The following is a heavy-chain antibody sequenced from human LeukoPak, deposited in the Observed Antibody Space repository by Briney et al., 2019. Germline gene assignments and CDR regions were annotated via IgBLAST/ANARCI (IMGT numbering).Heavy chain of an antibody. D-gene: IGHD3-10*01. CDR3: ARAYYYGSGTFDI. Sequence: TSETLSLTCTVSGGSISPYYWSWIRQPPGKGLEWIGYIYYTGGTYYNPSLKSRVTTSVDTSKNQFSLKLTSVTAADTAVYYCARAYYYGSGTFDIWGQGTMVTVSS. V-gene: IGHV4-59*01. CDR2: IYYTGGT. J-gene: IGHJ3*02. CDR1: GGSISPYY.